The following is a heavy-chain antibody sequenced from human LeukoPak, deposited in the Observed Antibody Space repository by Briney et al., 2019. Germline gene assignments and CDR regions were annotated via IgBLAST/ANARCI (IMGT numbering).Heavy chain of an antibody. D-gene: IGHD5-18*01. V-gene: IGHV3-7*01. CDR2: IKKDGSEK. CDR1: GFTFSSYS. J-gene: IGHJ4*02. Sequence: GGSLRLSCAASGFTFSSYSMNWVRQAPGKGLEWVANIKKDGSEKYYVDSVKGRFIISRDNAKNSLFLQMNSLRAEDTAVYYCARDRKWIQLWLHRGTFDYWGQGTLVTVSS. CDR3: ARDRKWIQLWLHRGTFDY.